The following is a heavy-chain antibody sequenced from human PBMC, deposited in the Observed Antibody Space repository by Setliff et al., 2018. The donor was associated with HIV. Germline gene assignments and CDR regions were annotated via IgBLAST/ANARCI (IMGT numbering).Heavy chain of an antibody. CDR1: GGTSNTYA. D-gene: IGHD3-10*01. J-gene: IGHJ3*02. V-gene: IGHV1-69*10. CDR3: AGPRGDEAFDI. Sequence: SVKVSCKATGGTSNTYAINWVRQAPGQGLEWMGQVITILDITSYAQKFQGRVTITADESTNTMYMELSGLRSDDTAVYYCAGPRGDEAFDIWGQGTMVTVSS. CDR2: VITILDIT.